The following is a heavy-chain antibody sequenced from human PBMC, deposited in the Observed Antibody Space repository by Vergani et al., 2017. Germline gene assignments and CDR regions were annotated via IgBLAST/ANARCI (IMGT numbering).Heavy chain of an antibody. V-gene: IGHV1-69*09. CDR2: IIPILGIA. CDR1: GGTFSSYT. CDR3: AGDNTIFGAVFIWDV. D-gene: IGHD3-3*01. J-gene: IGHJ6*04. Sequence: QVQLVQSGAEVKKPGSSVKVSCKASGGTFSSYTISWVRQAPGQGLEWMGRIIPILGIANYAQKFQGRVTITADKSTSTAYMELSSLRSEDTAVYYCAGDNTIFGAVFIWDVWGKGTTVTVSS.